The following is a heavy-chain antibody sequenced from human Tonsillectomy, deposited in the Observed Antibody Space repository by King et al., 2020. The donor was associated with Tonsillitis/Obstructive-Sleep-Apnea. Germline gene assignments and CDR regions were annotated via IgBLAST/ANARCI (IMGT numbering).Heavy chain of an antibody. J-gene: IGHJ4*02. D-gene: IGHD6-13*01. Sequence: QLQESGPGLVKPSETLSLTCTVSGGSISSYYWSWIRQPPGKGLEWIGYIYYSGSTNYNPSLKSRVTISVDTSKNQFPLKLSSVTAADTAVYYCARGGRIAAAGFDYWGQGTLVTVSS. V-gene: IGHV4-59*01. CDR2: IYYSGST. CDR3: ARGGRIAAAGFDY. CDR1: GGSISSYY.